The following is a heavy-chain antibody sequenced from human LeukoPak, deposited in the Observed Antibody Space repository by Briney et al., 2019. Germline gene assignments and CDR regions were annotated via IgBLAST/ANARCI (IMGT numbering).Heavy chain of an antibody. CDR3: ARDGTFYSGSYSYFFDY. J-gene: IGHJ4*02. CDR1: GYTFTNYG. V-gene: IGHV1-18*01. Sequence: ASVKVSCKASGYTFTNYGISWVRQAPGQGLEWMGWISTYSGSTKYARKLQGRVTMTTDTSTRTAYMELRSLRSDDTAVYYCARDGTFYSGSYSYFFDYWGQGTLVTVSS. D-gene: IGHD1-26*01. CDR2: ISTYSGST.